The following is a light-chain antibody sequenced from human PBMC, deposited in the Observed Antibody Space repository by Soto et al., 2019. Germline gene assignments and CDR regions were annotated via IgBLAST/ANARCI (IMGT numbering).Light chain of an antibody. Sequence: EIVLTQSPGTLSLSPGERATLSCRASQSVSTSSFAWYQQKPGQTPRLLIYGTSSRATGIPDRFSGSGSGTDFTLTIGRLEPGDFAVYYCQQYDSSPFTFGQGAKLEIK. CDR2: GTS. CDR1: QSVSTSS. J-gene: IGKJ2*01. V-gene: IGKV3-20*01. CDR3: QQYDSSPFT.